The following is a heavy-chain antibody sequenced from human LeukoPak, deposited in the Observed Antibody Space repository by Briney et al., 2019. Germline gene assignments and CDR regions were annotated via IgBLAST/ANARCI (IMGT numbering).Heavy chain of an antibody. CDR2: INPNSGGT. J-gene: IGHJ3*02. CDR3: ASEPSPTDEAADAFDI. Sequence: ASVKVSCKASGYTFTVYYMHWVRQAPGQGLEWMGWINPNSGGTNYAQKFQGRVTTTRDTSISTAYMELSRLRSDDTAVYYCASEPSPTDEAADAFDIWGQGTLVTVSS. V-gene: IGHV1-2*02. CDR1: GYTFTVYY.